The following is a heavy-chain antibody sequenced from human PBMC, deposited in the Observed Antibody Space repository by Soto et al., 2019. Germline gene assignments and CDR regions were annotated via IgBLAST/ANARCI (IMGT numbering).Heavy chain of an antibody. CDR3: ARDGPNGFTFDY. Sequence: EVHLVESGGGLVQPGGSLRLSCVASGFTFNIYAMHWVRQAPGKGLEYVAAILGNGHSSYYADSVKGRFTISRDNSKNTLNLQMDRLRLEDVALYYCARDGPNGFTFDYWGQGTLVTVSS. J-gene: IGHJ4*02. CDR2: ILGNGHSS. V-gene: IGHV3-64*07. CDR1: GFTFNIYA. D-gene: IGHD2-8*01.